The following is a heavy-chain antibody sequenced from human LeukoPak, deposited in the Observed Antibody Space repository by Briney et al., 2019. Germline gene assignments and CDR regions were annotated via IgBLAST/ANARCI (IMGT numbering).Heavy chain of an antibody. J-gene: IGHJ6*03. Sequence: PSQTLSLTCTVSDGSISSGSYYWSWIRQPAGKGLEWIGRIYTSGSTNYNPSLKSRVTISVDTSKNQFSLKLSSVTAADTAVYYCARDGGLEYSSSFYYYYYMDVWGKGTTVTVSS. V-gene: IGHV4-61*02. CDR3: ARDGGLEYSSSFYYYYYMDV. D-gene: IGHD6-6*01. CDR1: DGSISSGSYY. CDR2: IYTSGST.